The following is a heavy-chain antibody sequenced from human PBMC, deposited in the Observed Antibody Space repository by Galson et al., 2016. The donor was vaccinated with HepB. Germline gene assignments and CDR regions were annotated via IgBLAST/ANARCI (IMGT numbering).Heavy chain of an antibody. J-gene: IGHJ3*02. D-gene: IGHD2-2*01. Sequence: SLRLSCAVSGFTFSIYGMHWVRQAPGKGLEWVAVVAFDGSNKYYADSVRGRFTISRDNSKNTLYLQMNSLTAEDTAVYYCAKSGRPYCSSTSCYAEGLGAFDICGQGTMVTVSS. CDR3: AKSGRPYCSSTSCYAEGLGAFDI. CDR1: GFTFSIYG. CDR2: VAFDGSNK. V-gene: IGHV3-30*18.